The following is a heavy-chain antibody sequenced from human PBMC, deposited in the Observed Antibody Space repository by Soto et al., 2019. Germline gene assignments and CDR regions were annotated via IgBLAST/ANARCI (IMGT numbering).Heavy chain of an antibody. Sequence: TSETLSLTCTVSGGSISSDGDYWNWIRQHPGKGLEWIGYIYYSGTTYYNPPLKSRVTISADTSKNQFSLKLSSVTAADTAVYYCARASDDRWLQFDYWGQGTLVTVSS. J-gene: IGHJ4*02. V-gene: IGHV4-31*03. CDR3: ARASDDRWLQFDY. CDR2: IYYSGTT. D-gene: IGHD5-18*01. CDR1: GGSISSDGDY.